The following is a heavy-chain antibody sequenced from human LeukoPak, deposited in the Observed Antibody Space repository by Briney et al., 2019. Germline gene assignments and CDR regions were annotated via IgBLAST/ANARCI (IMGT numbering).Heavy chain of an antibody. V-gene: IGHV4-39*01. Sequence: SETLSLTCTVSGASISRSSYYWGWLRQPPGKGLEWIASIYYSGSTYYNPSLKSRVTISVDTSKNQFSLKLSSVTAADTAVYYCARQGLEVVRQQQLVYYFDYWGQGTLVTVSS. CDR2: IYYSGST. CDR1: GASISRSSYY. J-gene: IGHJ4*02. D-gene: IGHD6-13*01. CDR3: ARQGLEVVRQQQLVYYFDY.